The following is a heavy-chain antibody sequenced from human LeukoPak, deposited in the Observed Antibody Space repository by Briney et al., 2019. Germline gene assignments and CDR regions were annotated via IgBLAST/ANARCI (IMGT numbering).Heavy chain of an antibody. CDR3: ARGRSPMVRGVFRSSYYYYMDV. CDR2: INHSGST. V-gene: IGHV4-34*01. Sequence: SETLSLTCTVSGGSISSYYWSWIRQPPGKGLEWIGEINHSGSTNYNPSLKSRVTISVDTSKNQFSLKLGSVTAADTAVYYCARGRSPMVRGVFRSSYYYYMDVWGKGTTVTVSS. J-gene: IGHJ6*03. CDR1: GGSISSYY. D-gene: IGHD3-10*01.